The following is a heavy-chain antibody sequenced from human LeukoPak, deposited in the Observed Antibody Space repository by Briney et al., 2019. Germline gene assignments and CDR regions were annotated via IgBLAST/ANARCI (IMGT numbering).Heavy chain of an antibody. CDR3: ARARCSRTSCNTESDY. CDR1: GFTLSPYW. J-gene: IGHJ4*02. V-gene: IGHV3-74*01. CDR2: INSDGSST. Sequence: GGSLRLSCSAPGFTLSPYWMHWDRQSPGKGLVWVSRINSDGSSTTYADSVKGRFTISRDNTKNTLYLQMNILRAEDTAVYYCARARCSRTSCNTESDYWGQGTLVTVSS. D-gene: IGHD2-2*01.